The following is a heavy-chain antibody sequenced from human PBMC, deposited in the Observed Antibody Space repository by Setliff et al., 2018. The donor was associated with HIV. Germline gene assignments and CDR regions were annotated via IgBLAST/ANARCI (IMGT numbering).Heavy chain of an antibody. CDR1: GYTFNDNY. V-gene: IGHV1-46*02. J-gene: IGHJ4*02. CDR3: ARGGYHGFGSYGDY. CDR2: LNPSGDST. D-gene: IGHD3-10*01. Sequence: ASVKVSCKASGYTFNDNYVHWVRQAPGQGLEWMGILNPSGDSTAYAQKFQGRVTMTRDTSTSTVYMELSRLRSDDTAVYYCARGGYHGFGSYGDYWGQGTLVTVSS.